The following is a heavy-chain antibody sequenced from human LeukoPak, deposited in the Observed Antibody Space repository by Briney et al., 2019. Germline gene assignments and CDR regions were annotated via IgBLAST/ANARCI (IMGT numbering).Heavy chain of an antibody. CDR1: GGSFSGYY. CDR3: ARAVGATTSHFDY. J-gene: IGHJ4*02. D-gene: IGHD1-26*01. V-gene: IGHV4-34*01. CDR2: INHSGST. Sequence: PSETLSLTCAVYGGSFSGYYWSWIRQPPGKGLEWIGEINHSGSTNYNPSLKSRVTISVDTSKNQFSLKLSSVTAADTAVYYCARAVGATTSHFDYWGQGTLVTVPS.